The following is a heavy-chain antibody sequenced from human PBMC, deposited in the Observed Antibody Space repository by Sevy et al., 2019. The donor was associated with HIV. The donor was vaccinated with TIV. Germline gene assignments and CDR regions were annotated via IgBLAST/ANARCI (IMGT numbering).Heavy chain of an antibody. CDR3: ARDRGVGSYYGVDV. D-gene: IGHD3-10*01. V-gene: IGHV3-33*01. CDR1: GFTFSSYG. J-gene: IGHJ6*02. Sequence: GESLKISCAASGFTFSSYGMHWVRQAPGKGLEWVAVIWYDGGNKYYVDSVKGRFTISRDNSKNTLSLQMNSLRDEDTAVYYCARDRGVGSYYGVDVWGQGTTVTVSS. CDR2: IWYDGGNK.